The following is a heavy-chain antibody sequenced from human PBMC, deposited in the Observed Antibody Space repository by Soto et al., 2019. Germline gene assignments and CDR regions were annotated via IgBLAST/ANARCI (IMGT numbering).Heavy chain of an antibody. V-gene: IGHV4-39*01. CDR1: GGSLSSSSYY. D-gene: IGHD4-4*01. Sequence: QLQLQESGPGLVKPSETLSLTCTVSGGSLSSSSYYWGWIRQPPGKGLEWIGSIDYSGSTYYNPSLPSRVTISVHTSKYQFSLRLSSVTASDTAVYYCAGHLQRGPRGYYYYGMDVWGQGTTVTVSS. CDR3: AGHLQRGPRGYYYYGMDV. J-gene: IGHJ6*02. CDR2: IDYSGST.